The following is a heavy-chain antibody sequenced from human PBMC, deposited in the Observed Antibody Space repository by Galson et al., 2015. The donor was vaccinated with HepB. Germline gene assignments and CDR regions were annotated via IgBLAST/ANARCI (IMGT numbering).Heavy chain of an antibody. J-gene: IGHJ4*02. CDR2: ISGTSTYI. CDR1: GFTFSSYS. Sequence: SLRLSCAASGFTFSSYSMNWVRQAPGKGLEWVSSISGTSTYIYSANSVEGRFSISRDNAKSSLYLQMTSLRAEDTAVYYCARGHGTDRTQSFDNWGQGSLVTVSS. D-gene: IGHD1-14*01. V-gene: IGHV3-21*06. CDR3: ARGHGTDRTQSFDN.